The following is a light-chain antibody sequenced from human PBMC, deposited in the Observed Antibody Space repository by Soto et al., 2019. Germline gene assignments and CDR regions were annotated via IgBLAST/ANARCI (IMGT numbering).Light chain of an antibody. J-gene: IGLJ2*01. V-gene: IGLV2-11*01. CDR1: SSDVGGYNY. CDR3: CSYACSYGVG. CDR2: DVS. Sequence: QSALTQPRSVSGSPGQSVTISCTGTSSDVGGYNYVSWYQQHPGKAPKLMIYDVSKRPSGVPDRFSGSKSGNTASLTISGLQAEDEADYYCCSYACSYGVGFGGGTKVTVL.